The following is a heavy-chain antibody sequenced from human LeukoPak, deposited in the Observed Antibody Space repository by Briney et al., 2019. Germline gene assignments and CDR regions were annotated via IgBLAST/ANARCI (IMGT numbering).Heavy chain of an antibody. CDR1: GGSISSYY. V-gene: IGHV4-59*12. Sequence: SETLSLTCTVSGGSISSYYWSWIRQPPGKGLEWIGYIYYSGSTNYNPSLKSRVTISVDTSKNQFSLKLSSVTAADTAVYYCARSYYDILTGYSTDAFDIWGQGTMVTVSS. D-gene: IGHD3-9*01. CDR2: IYYSGST. CDR3: ARSYYDILTGYSTDAFDI. J-gene: IGHJ3*02.